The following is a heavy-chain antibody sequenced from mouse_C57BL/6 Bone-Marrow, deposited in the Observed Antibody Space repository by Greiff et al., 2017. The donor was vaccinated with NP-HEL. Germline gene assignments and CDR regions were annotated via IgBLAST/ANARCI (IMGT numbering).Heavy chain of an antibody. CDR1: GFNIKDDY. Sequence: VQLQQSGAELVRPGASVKLSCTASGFNIKDDYMHWVKQRPEQGLEWIGWIDPENGDTEYASKFQGKATITADTASNTAYLQLSSLTSEDTADYYCTAYYYGSSYYYYAMDYWGQGTSVTVSS. V-gene: IGHV14-4*01. J-gene: IGHJ4*01. D-gene: IGHD1-1*01. CDR2: IDPENGDT. CDR3: TAYYYGSSYYYYAMDY.